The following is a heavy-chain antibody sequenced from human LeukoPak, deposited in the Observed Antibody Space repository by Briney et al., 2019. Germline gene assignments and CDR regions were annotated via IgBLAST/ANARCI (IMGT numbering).Heavy chain of an antibody. Sequence: GESLKISCKGSRYNSTSYWIGWVRQMPGKGLEWMGIIYPGDSDTRYSPSFQGQVTISADKSISTAYLQWSSLKASDTAMYYCARRSCSSTSCPVPRYFDLWGRGTLVTVSS. CDR1: RYNSTSYW. V-gene: IGHV5-51*01. D-gene: IGHD2-2*01. CDR3: ARRSCSSTSCPVPRYFDL. CDR2: IYPGDSDT. J-gene: IGHJ2*01.